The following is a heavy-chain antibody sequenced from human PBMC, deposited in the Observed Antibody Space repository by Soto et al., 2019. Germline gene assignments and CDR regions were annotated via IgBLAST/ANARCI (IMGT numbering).Heavy chain of an antibody. Sequence: GGSLRLSCAASGFTFSSYAMSWVRQAPGKGLEWVSAISGSGGSTYYADSVKGRFTISRDNSKNTLYLQMNSLRAEDTAVYYCAKDRHVLRFLEWLLNHPNYFGYWGQGTLVTVSS. CDR3: AKDRHVLRFLEWLLNHPNYFGY. V-gene: IGHV3-23*01. CDR1: GFTFSSYA. J-gene: IGHJ4*02. D-gene: IGHD3-3*01. CDR2: ISGSGGST.